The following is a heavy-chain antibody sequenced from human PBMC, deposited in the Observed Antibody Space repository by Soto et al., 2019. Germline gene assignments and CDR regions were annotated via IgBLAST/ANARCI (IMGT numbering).Heavy chain of an antibody. J-gene: IGHJ4*02. CDR3: ARDDSSGYCDY. CDR1: GFTFSDYY. CDR2: ISSSSSHT. Sequence: PGGSLRLSCAASGFTFSDYYMSWIRQAPGKGLEWVSYISSSSSHTNYADSVKGRFTISRDNAKNSLYLQMNSLRADDTAVYYCARDDSSGYCDYWGQGTLVTVSS. V-gene: IGHV3-11*06. D-gene: IGHD3-22*01.